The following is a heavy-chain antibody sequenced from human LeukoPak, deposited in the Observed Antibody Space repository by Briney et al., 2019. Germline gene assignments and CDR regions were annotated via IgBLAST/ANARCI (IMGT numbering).Heavy chain of an antibody. CDR1: GFTFDDYA. J-gene: IGHJ3*02. V-gene: IGHV3-43*02. CDR2: ISGDGGST. CDR3: EKDIMFSGTDAFDI. Sequence: GGSLRLSCAAAGFTFDDYAMHWVRQAPGKGLEWVSLISGDGGSTYYADSVKGRFTISRDNSKNSLYLQMNSLRTEDTALYYCEKDIMFSGTDAFDIWGQGTMVTVSS. D-gene: IGHD3-10*01.